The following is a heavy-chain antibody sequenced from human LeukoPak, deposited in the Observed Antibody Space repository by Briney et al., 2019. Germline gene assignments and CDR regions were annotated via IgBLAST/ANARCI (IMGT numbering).Heavy chain of an antibody. Sequence: ASVKVSCKTSGYTFTSFDINWVRQATGQGLEWMGYMNPNTGYTGYAQKLQGRVTMTTDTSTSTAYMELRSLRSDDTAVYYCARDLPGTMSAFDIWGQGTMVTVSS. CDR2: MNPNTGYT. CDR3: ARDLPGTMSAFDI. J-gene: IGHJ3*02. CDR1: GYTFTSFD. V-gene: IGHV1-8*01. D-gene: IGHD1-7*01.